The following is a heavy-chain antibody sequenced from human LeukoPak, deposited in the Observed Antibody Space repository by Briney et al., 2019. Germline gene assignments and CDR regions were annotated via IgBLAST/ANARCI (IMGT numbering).Heavy chain of an antibody. J-gene: IGHJ3*02. CDR1: GGSLSSGGYY. V-gene: IGHV4-31*03. Sequence: PSETLSLTCTVSGGSLSSGGYYWSWIRQHPGRGLEWVGYIYYSGSTYYNPSLKSRVTISVDTSKNQFSLKLSSVTAADTAVYYCAREXNVXGSSSWHDAFDIWGQGTMVTVSS. D-gene: IGHD6-6*01. CDR2: IYYSGST. CDR3: AREXNVXGSSSWHDAFDI.